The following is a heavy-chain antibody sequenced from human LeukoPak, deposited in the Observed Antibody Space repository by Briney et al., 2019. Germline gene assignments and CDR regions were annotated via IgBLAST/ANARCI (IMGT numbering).Heavy chain of an antibody. J-gene: IGHJ6*02. CDR2: IHYSGKA. V-gene: IGHV4-59*01. D-gene: IGHD3-16*01. CDR1: GGSISGYY. CDR3: ARFGVDYDMGV. Sequence: SETLSLTCTVSGGSISGYYWTWTRQPPGKGLEWIGQIHYSGKADYNPSLRSRIAISVDTSKNQMFLKLSSLTAADTAVYYCARFGVDYDMGVWGQGTTVTVSS.